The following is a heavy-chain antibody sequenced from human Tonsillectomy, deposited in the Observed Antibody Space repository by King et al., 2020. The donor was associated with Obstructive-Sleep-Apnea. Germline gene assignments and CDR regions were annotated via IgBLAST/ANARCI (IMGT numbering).Heavy chain of an antibody. J-gene: IGHJ6*02. CDR3: ARDHRTVSTTYYYGMDV. CDR1: GYTFTSYY. Sequence: QLVQSGAEVKKPGASVKVSCKASGYTFTSYYMHWVRQAPGQGLEWMGIINPSGGSRSYAQKFQGRLTMPRDTSTSTVYMELISLSSEETAVYYCARDHRTVSTTYYYGMDVWGQGTTVTVSS. D-gene: IGHD4-11*01. CDR2: INPSGGSR. V-gene: IGHV1-46*03.